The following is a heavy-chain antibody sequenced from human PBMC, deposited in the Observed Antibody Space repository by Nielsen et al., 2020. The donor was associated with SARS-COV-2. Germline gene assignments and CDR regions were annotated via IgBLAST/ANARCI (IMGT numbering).Heavy chain of an antibody. CDR2: IKPDGSEK. V-gene: IGHV3-7*01. J-gene: IGHJ3*01. Sequence: GESLKISCAASGFTFSSHTMSWVRQVPGKGLEWVADIKPDGSEKVYVDSVKGRFTISRDNAKNSMSLQMNSLRVEDTAVYYCARDWSRAFDVWGQGTMVTVSS. CDR3: ARDWSRAFDV. CDR1: GFTFSSHT.